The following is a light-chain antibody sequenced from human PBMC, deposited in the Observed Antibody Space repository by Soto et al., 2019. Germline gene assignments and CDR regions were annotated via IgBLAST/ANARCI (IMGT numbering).Light chain of an antibody. J-gene: IGLJ2*01. Sequence: SYELTQPPSVSVAPGQTASITCGGNNIGRKSVHWYQQRPGQAPVLVVYDDSDRPSGIPERFSGSNSGNTATLTISRVEDGDEADYYCQVWDGISDPPVIFGGGTKPTVL. V-gene: IGLV3-21*02. CDR1: NIGRKS. CDR2: DDS. CDR3: QVWDGISDPPVI.